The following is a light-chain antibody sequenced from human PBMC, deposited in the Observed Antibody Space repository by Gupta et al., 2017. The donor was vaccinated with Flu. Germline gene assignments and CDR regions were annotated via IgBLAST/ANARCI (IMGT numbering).Light chain of an antibody. V-gene: IGKV1-12*01. CDR3: QPTDNFPWT. CDR1: QGISAW. Sequence: PSSVSASLGDTGPITCRASQGISAWLAWYQQKPGKAPKLLISAASRWESGVPTRFSGSGSGTEFTLTISRRQPEDFATYYCQPTDNFPWTFGQGTKVEIK. CDR2: AAS. J-gene: IGKJ1*01.